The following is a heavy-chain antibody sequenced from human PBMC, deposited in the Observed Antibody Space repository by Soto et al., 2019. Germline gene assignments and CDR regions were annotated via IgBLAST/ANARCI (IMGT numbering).Heavy chain of an antibody. J-gene: IGHJ4*02. CDR1: GGSFSGYY. Sequence: TSETLSLTCAVYGGSFSGYYWSWIRQPPGKGLEWIGEINHSGSTNYNPSLKSRVTISVDTSKNQFSLKLSSVTAADTAVYYCARVLRTRIRSSPAPDYWGQGTLVTVSS. D-gene: IGHD1-26*01. CDR3: ARVLRTRIRSSPAPDY. CDR2: INHSGST. V-gene: IGHV4-34*01.